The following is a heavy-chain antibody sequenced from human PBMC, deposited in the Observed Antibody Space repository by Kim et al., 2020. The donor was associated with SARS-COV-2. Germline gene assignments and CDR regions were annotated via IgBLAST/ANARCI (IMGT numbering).Heavy chain of an antibody. D-gene: IGHD4-4*01. CDR2: INPNSGGT. V-gene: IGHV1-2*04. Sequence: ASVKVSCKASGYTFTGYYMHWVRQAPGQGLEWMGWINPNSGGTNYAQKFQGWVTMTRDTSISTAYMELSRLRSDDTAVYYCARGRGTATVYSYYYYGMDVWGQGTTVTVSS. CDR3: ARGRGTATVYSYYYYGMDV. J-gene: IGHJ6*02. CDR1: GYTFTGYY.